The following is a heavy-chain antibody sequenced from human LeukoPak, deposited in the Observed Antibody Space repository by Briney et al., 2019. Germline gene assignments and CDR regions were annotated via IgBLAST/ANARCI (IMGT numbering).Heavy chain of an antibody. CDR3: ARGGRDYGDFLAGH. V-gene: IGHV1-46*01. D-gene: IGHD4-17*01. CDR2: INPSGGRT. CDR1: GYTFTGYY. Sequence: ASVKVSCKASGYTFTGYYMHWVRQAPGQGLEWMGIINPSGGRTNYAQKFEGRVIVTRDTSTSRVYMELYSLRSEDTAVYYCARGGRDYGDFLAGHWGQGTLVTVSS. J-gene: IGHJ4*02.